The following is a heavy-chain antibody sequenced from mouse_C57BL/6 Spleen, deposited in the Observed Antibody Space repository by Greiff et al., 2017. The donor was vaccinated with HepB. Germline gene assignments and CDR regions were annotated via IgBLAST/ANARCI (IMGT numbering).Heavy chain of an antibody. V-gene: IGHV1-50*01. D-gene: IGHD2-5*01. CDR1: GYTFTSYW. CDR3: ARWTYYSNYGYFDY. Sequence: QVQLQQPGAELVKPGASVKLSCKASGYTFTSYWMQWVKQRPGQGLEWIGEIDPSDSYTNYNQKCKGKATLTVDTSSSTAYMQLSSLTSEDSAVYYCARWTYYSNYGYFDYWGQGTTLTVSS. CDR2: IDPSDSYT. J-gene: IGHJ2*01.